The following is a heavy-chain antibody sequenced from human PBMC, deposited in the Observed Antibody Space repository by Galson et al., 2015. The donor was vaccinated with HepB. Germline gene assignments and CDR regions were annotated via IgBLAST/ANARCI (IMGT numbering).Heavy chain of an antibody. Sequence: SLRLSCAASGFTFRSYALHWVRQAPGKGLEWVAVISYDGSNKYYADSVKGRFTISRDNSKTTLSLQRNSLRAEDTAVYYCARDLYQLLYFDYWGQGTLVTVSS. CDR2: ISYDGSNK. CDR3: ARDLYQLLYFDY. D-gene: IGHD2-2*01. J-gene: IGHJ4*02. V-gene: IGHV3-30*04. CDR1: GFTFRSYA.